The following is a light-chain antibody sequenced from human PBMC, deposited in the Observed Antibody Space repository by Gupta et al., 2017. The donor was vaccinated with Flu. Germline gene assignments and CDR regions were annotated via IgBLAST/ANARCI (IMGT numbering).Light chain of an antibody. CDR1: TSDIGSKT. CDR2: NNN. J-gene: IGLJ3*02. CDR3: ALWDDSLNHVL. V-gene: IGLV1-44*01. Sequence: QSVLTQPPSASGTPGQRVTISCSGTTSDIGSKTVSWYQQLPGRAPKLLMHNNNQRPSGVPDRFSGSKSGTSASLAISGLHAEDEAEYYCALWDDSLNHVLFGGGTKVTVL.